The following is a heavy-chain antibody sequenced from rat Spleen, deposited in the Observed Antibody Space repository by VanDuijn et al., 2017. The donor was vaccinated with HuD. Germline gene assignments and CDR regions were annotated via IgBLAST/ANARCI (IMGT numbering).Heavy chain of an antibody. CDR3: ARHATEGIVSPFDY. V-gene: IGHV5-25*01. Sequence: EVQLVESGGGLVQPGRSLKLACAASGFTFSNYDMTWVHQAPTKGLEWVASISPSGGSTYYRDSVKGRFTVSRDNAKTTLYLQMDSLRSEDTATYYCARHATEGIVSPFDYWGQGVMVTVSS. D-gene: IGHD1-11*01. CDR1: GFTFSNYD. CDR2: ISPSGGST. J-gene: IGHJ2*01.